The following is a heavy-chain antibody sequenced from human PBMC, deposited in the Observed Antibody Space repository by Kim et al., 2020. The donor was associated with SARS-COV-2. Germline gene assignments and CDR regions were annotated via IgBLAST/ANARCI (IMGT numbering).Heavy chain of an antibody. CDR3: AGSIAAAGTTYYGMDV. V-gene: IGHV1-46*01. J-gene: IGHJ6*02. D-gene: IGHD6-13*01. Sequence: KFQGRVTMTRDTSTSTVYMELSSLRSEDTAVYYCAGSIAAAGTTYYGMDVWGQGTTVTVSS.